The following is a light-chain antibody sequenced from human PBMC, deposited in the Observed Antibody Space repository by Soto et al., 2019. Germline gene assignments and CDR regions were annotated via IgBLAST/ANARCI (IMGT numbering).Light chain of an antibody. J-gene: IGKJ3*01. CDR1: QGIRNY. Sequence: DIQMTQSPTSLSASVGDRVTITCRASQGIRNYVAWYQQIPGKAPKLLIYAASTLQSGVPSRFSGSGSGTDFTLTINDLQPEDVATYSCQQYSSVPVFGPGTKVEIK. CDR3: QQYSSVPV. CDR2: AAS. V-gene: IGKV1-27*01.